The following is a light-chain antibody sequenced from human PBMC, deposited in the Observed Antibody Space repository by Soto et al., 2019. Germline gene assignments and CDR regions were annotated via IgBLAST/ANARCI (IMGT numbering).Light chain of an antibody. V-gene: IGKV3-20*01. J-gene: IGKJ2*01. CDR3: QQYGSSPYT. CDR1: QSVGSD. Sequence: EIVLTQSPSTLSSSPGQGASLSCRASQSVGSDLAWFQQKSGQAPRLLIYGASSRATGIPDRFSGSGSGTDFTLTISRLEPEDFAVYYCQQYGSSPYTFGQGTKLEIK. CDR2: GAS.